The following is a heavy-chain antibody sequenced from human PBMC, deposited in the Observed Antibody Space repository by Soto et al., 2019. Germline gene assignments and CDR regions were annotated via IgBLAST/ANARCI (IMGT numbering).Heavy chain of an antibody. CDR1: GFTFNNAW. J-gene: IGHJ4*02. V-gene: IGHV3-15*01. CDR3: TTDPGHYDSSVLPC. D-gene: IGHD3-22*01. CDR2: IKSDTDGGTT. Sequence: GGSLRLSCAASGFTFNNAWMSWVRQAPGKGLEWVGHIKSDTDGGTTDYAAPVKGRFTISRDDSKNTMYLQMNSLKIEDTAVYYCTTDPGHYDSSVLPCWGQGTLVTVSS.